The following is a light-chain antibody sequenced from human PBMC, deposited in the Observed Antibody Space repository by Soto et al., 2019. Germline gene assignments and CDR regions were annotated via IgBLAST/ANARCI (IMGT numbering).Light chain of an antibody. CDR2: AAS. CDR3: HQSYSSLSIT. Sequence: DIQMTQSPSSLSASVGDRVTITCRASESIARHLNWYQQKPGKAPKLLIYAASSLHNGGPSRFRGGGSGTDFTLTISNLQPEDFATYYCHQSYSSLSITFGQGTRLQIK. CDR1: ESIARH. J-gene: IGKJ5*01. V-gene: IGKV1-39*01.